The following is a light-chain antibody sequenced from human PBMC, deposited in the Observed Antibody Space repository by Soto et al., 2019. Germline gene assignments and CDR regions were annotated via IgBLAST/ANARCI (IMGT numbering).Light chain of an antibody. V-gene: IGLV2-14*03. Sequence: QSALTQPASVSGSPGQSITISCTGTSSDVGAYNFVSWYQQHPGKVPKLMIFDVSSRPSGVSDCFSRSKSGNSASLSISGLQAEDEGDYYCSSYTSSSTHVFGCGTKLTVL. J-gene: IGLJ1*01. CDR3: SSYTSSSTHV. CDR1: SSDVGAYNF. CDR2: DVS.